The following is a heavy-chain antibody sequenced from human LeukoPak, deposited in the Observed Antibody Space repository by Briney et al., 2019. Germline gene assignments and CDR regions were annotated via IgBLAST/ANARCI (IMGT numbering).Heavy chain of an antibody. CDR3: ARPRGIPPYYYGSGSYTYYFDY. J-gene: IGHJ4*02. CDR1: GGSISSSNW. Sequence: PSGTLSLTCDVSGGSISSSNWWSWVRQPPGKGLEWIGEIYHSGSTNYNPSLKSRVTISVDTSKNQFSLKLSSVTAADTAVYYCARPRGIPPYYYGSGSYTYYFDYWGQGTLVTVSS. CDR2: IYHSGST. D-gene: IGHD3-10*01. V-gene: IGHV4-4*02.